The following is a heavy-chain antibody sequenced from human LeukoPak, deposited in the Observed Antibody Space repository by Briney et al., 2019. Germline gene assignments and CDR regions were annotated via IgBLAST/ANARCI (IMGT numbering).Heavy chain of an antibody. Sequence: PGGSLRLSCAASGFTFSSYWMHWVRQAPGKGLVWVSRIKTDGSSTTYADSVKGRFTISRDNAKNTLYLQMNSLRAEDTAVYYCARDPSYGFDYWGQGTLVTVS. CDR1: GFTFSSYW. J-gene: IGHJ4*02. V-gene: IGHV3-74*01. CDR2: IKTDGSST. D-gene: IGHD1-26*01. CDR3: ARDPSYGFDY.